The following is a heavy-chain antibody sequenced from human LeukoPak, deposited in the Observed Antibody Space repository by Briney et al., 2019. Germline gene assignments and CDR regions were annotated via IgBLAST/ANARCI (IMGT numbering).Heavy chain of an antibody. V-gene: IGHV3-30*02. CDR2: IRYDGNSK. Sequence: PGGSLRLSCAASQITFSSNGMHRVRQAPGKGLEWVAFIRYDGNSKYYADSVKDRFTVFRDNSKNTLNLQMNSLRVEDTAVYYCVNSGWAFYHMDVWGKGTTVTVSS. CDR1: QITFSSNG. D-gene: IGHD6-19*01. J-gene: IGHJ6*03. CDR3: VNSGWAFYHMDV.